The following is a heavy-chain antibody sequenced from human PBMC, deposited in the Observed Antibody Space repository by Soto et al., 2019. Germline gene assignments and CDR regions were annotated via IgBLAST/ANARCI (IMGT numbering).Heavy chain of an antibody. D-gene: IGHD3-3*01. J-gene: IGHJ5*02. CDR2: ISGSGGST. Sequence: GGSLRLSCAASGFTFSSYAMSWVRQAPGKGLEWVSAISGSGGSTYYADSVKGRFTISRDNSKNTLYLQMNSLRAEDTDVYYCAKAASGGERVLRFLTSWGQGTLVTVSS. CDR3: AKAASGGERVLRFLTS. CDR1: GFTFSSYA. V-gene: IGHV3-23*01.